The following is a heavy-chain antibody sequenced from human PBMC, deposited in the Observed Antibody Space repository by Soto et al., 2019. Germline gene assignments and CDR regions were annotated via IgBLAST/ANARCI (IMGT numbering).Heavy chain of an antibody. J-gene: IGHJ6*02. CDR1: GYIFVNYG. D-gene: IGHD3-16*01. V-gene: IGHV1-18*01. CDR2: ISPYTGNT. Sequence: QVQLVQSGDEVKKPGASVKVSCKASGYIFVNYGIAWVRQAPGQGLEWMGSISPYTGNTHSATKIQGRLTMTTDTTXSTAYMDLGSLTSDDTAVYYCVMVDNYVTPTPQDVWGQGTTVTVSS. CDR3: VMVDNYVTPTPQDV.